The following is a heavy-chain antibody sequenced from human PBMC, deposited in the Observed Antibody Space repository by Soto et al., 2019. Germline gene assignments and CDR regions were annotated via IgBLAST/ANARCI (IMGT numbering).Heavy chain of an antibody. CDR3: ARDMHIGGYGGYGAFDI. J-gene: IGHJ3*02. Sequence: PGGSLRLSCAASGFTFGSFSMNWVRQAPAKGLEWVSYLSGSSRTIYYVASVKARFTISRVNAKNSLYLQMNSLRDDDTAVYYCARDMHIGGYGGYGAFDIWGQGTMVTV. V-gene: IGHV3-48*02. CDR2: LSGSSRTI. D-gene: IGHD3-22*01. CDR1: GFTFGSFS.